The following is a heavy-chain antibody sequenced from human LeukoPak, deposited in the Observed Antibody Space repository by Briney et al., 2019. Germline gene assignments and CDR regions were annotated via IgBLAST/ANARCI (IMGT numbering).Heavy chain of an antibody. CDR1: GYSFSTYW. CDR2: IYPSDSDI. Sequence: GASLKISCKGAGYSFSTYWIAWARHMPEKGLEWMGFIYPSDSDIRYSPSFKGQVTISADKSTNTAYLQWSSLKASDTAVYYCARHMDKNKGYCSGSTCYDAFDIWGQGTTVTVSS. V-gene: IGHV5-51*01. J-gene: IGHJ3*02. D-gene: IGHD2-2*01. CDR3: ARHMDKNKGYCSGSTCYDAFDI.